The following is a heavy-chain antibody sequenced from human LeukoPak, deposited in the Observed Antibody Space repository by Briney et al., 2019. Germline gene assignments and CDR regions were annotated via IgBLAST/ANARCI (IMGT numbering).Heavy chain of an antibody. CDR2: ISHTGSTM. CDR1: GFSFSSYS. V-gene: IGHV3-48*04. CDR3: ARQGAAAAGTPSGY. J-gene: IGHJ4*02. Sequence: GGSLRLSCAASGFSFSSYSMNWVRQAPGKGLEWVSYISHTGSTMSYADSVKGRFTISRDNARNSLYLQMNSLRAEDTAVYYCARQGAAAAGTPSGYWGQGTLVTVSS. D-gene: IGHD6-13*01.